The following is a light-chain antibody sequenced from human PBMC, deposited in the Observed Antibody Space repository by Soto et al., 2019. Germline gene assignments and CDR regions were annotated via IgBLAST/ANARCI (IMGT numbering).Light chain of an antibody. CDR3: QQSYSPPHMYT. Sequence: DIQMTQSPSSLSASVGDRVTITCRASQSISNSLNWYQQKPGKAPDLLIYAASNLQSGVPSRFSGSGSGTDFTLTISSLQPEDFATYYCQQSYSPPHMYTFGQGTKLEIK. CDR2: AAS. CDR1: QSISNS. J-gene: IGKJ2*01. V-gene: IGKV1-39*01.